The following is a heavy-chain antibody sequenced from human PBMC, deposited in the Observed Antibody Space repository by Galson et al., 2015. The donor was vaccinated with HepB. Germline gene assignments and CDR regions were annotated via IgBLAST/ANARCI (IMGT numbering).Heavy chain of an antibody. Sequence: SETLSLTCGLSGGSFSGYFWTWIRQPPGKGLEWIGEINHSGRTNYNPSLQSRATISIDRSKNPFSLNLNSVTAADTAVYYCARVSTRRLGPQISVRRSDPKFYYFGMDVWGRGTTVIVSS. J-gene: IGHJ6*02. D-gene: IGHD3/OR15-3a*01. V-gene: IGHV4-34*01. CDR3: ARVSTRRLGPQISVRRSDPKFYYFGMDV. CDR1: GGSFSGYF. CDR2: INHSGRT.